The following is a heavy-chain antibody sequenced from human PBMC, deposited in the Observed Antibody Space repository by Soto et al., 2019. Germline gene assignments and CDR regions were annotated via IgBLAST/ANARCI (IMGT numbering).Heavy chain of an antibody. J-gene: IGHJ3*02. CDR3: ARKRGVTIFGVVIRPPDDAFDI. CDR2: INHSGST. V-gene: IGHV4-34*01. CDR1: GGSFRGYY. D-gene: IGHD3-3*01. Sequence: SETLSLTCAFYGGSFRGYYWSWIRQPPGKGLEWIGEINHSGSTNYNPSLKSRVTISVDTSKNQFSLKLSSVTAADTAVYYCARKRGVTIFGVVIRPPDDAFDIWGQGTMVTVSS.